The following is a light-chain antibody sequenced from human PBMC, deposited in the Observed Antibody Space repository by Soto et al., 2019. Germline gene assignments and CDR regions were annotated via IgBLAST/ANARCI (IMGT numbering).Light chain of an antibody. Sequence: ENVLTQSPGTLSLSPGERATLSCRASQSLSSNFLAWYQWKPGQAPRLLIYDTSSRASGIPDRFTGSGSGTDFTLTIKRLEPEDFAVYYCQQYDSSPGTFGQGTKVEIK. J-gene: IGKJ1*01. V-gene: IGKV3-20*01. CDR1: QSLSSNF. CDR3: QQYDSSPGT. CDR2: DTS.